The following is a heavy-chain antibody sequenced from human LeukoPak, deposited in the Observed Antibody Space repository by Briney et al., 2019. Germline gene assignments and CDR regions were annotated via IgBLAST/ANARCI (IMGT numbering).Heavy chain of an antibody. Sequence: EGSLRLSCAASGFTFSAYWMTWVRQAPGKGLEWVASIKEDGSKKYYMDSVKGRFTISRDNAQKSLYLEMNSLRVEDTAVYYCARAVTSTEGYWGQGTLVTVSS. V-gene: IGHV3-7*03. CDR3: ARAVTSTEGY. CDR1: GFTFSAYW. CDR2: IKEDGSKK. J-gene: IGHJ4*02.